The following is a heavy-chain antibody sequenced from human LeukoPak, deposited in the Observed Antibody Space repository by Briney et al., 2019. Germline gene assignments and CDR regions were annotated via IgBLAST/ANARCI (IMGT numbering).Heavy chain of an antibody. CDR1: GFTFSSYA. J-gene: IGHJ5*02. CDR3: ARQNFGSPRWFDP. Sequence: NPGGSLRLSCAASGFTFSSYAMNWVRQAPGKGLEWVSGISGSGDSTYYTDSVKGRFTISRDRSKNTLFLHMNSLRAEDTAVYFCARQNFGSPRWFDPWGQGALVTVSS. D-gene: IGHD3-3*01. V-gene: IGHV3-23*01. CDR2: ISGSGDST.